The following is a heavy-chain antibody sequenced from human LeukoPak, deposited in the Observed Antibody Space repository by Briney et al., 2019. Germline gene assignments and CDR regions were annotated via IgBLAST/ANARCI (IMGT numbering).Heavy chain of an antibody. V-gene: IGHV4-34*01. CDR3: ARGLSGWYEGSFDY. CDR1: GGSFSGYY. D-gene: IGHD6-19*01. J-gene: IGHJ4*02. CDR2: INHSGST. Sequence: WETLSLTCAVYGGSFSGYYWGWLRQPPGRGLEWLGVINHSGSTNYNPSHKSRVTISVDTSKNQFSLKLSSVTAAETAVYYSARGLSGWYEGSFDYWGQGTLVTVSS.